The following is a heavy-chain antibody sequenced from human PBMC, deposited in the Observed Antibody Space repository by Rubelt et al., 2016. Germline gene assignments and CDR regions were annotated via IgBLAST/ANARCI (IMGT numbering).Heavy chain of an antibody. D-gene: IGHD3-22*01. CDR3: TTDRYYYDSSGFPWFDP. Sequence: SLRLSCAASGFTFSIAWMSWVRQAPGKGLEWVGRIKSKTDGGTTDYAAPVKGRFTISRDDSKNTLYLQMNSLKTEDTAVYYCTTDRYYYDSSGFPWFDPWGQGTLVTVSS. V-gene: IGHV3-15*01. CDR1: GFTFSIAW. J-gene: IGHJ5*02. CDR2: IKSKTDGGTT.